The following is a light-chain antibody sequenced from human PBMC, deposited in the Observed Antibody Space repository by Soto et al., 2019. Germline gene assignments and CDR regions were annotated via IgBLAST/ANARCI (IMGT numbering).Light chain of an antibody. J-gene: IGLJ1*01. V-gene: IGLV2-14*01. CDR2: EVS. Sequence: SALTQPASVSGSPGQSITISCTGTSGDIGGYNYVSWYQQHPGKAPKLMIYEVSNRPSGVSNRFSGSKSGNTASLTISGLLAEDEADYYCSSYTSSSTLDYVFGTGTKVTVL. CDR3: SSYTSSSTLDYV. CDR1: SGDIGGYNY.